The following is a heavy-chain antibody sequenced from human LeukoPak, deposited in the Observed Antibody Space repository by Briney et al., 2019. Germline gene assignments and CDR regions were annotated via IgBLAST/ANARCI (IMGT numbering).Heavy chain of an antibody. D-gene: IGHD2-15*01. V-gene: IGHV1-24*01. J-gene: IGHJ6*02. CDR2: FDPEDGET. Sequence: ASVKVSCKVSGYTLTELSMHWVRQAPGKGLEWMGGFDPEDGETIYAQKFQGRVTMTEDTSTDTAYMELSSLRSEDTAVYYCAAGWNYYYGMDVWGQRTTVTVSS. CDR3: AAGWNYYYGMDV. CDR1: GYTLTELS.